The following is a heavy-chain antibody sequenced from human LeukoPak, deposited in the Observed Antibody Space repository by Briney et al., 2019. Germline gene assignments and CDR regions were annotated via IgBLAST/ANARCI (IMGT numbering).Heavy chain of an antibody. J-gene: IGHJ5*02. D-gene: IGHD2-2*01. CDR1: GYSSTSHE. CDR2: IYPGDYDT. V-gene: IGHV5-51*01. CDR3: ARAVGYKLLSPDWFAP. Sequence: ESHKIPCRASGYSSTSHENGWARQMPAKGLEWMGFIYPGDYDTRYNPSFQGQVTISPDKSISTPYLQWSTLRTPHTPMYYCARAVGYKLLSPDWFAPWGQGTL.